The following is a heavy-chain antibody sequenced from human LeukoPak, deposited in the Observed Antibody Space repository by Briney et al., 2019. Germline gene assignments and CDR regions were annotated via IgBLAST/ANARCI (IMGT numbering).Heavy chain of an antibody. CDR1: GGTFSSYA. D-gene: IGHD4-17*01. CDR3: ARSYGDYGSDY. J-gene: IGHJ4*02. V-gene: IGHV1-69*13. CDR2: IIPIFGTA. Sequence: GASVKVSCTASGGTFSSYAISWVRQAPGQGLEWMGGIIPIFGTANYAQKFQGRVTITADESTSTAYMELSSLRSEDTAVYYCARSYGDYGSDYWGQGTLVTVSS.